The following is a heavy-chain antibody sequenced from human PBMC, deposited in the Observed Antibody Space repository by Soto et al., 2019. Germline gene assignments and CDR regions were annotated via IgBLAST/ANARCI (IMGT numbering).Heavy chain of an antibody. CDR1: GGTFSSYA. V-gene: IGHV1-69*01. CDR3: ARDEVGVGPYYYYGMDV. J-gene: IGHJ6*02. CDR2: IIPIFGTA. Sequence: QVQLVQSGAEVKKPGSSVKVSCKASGGTFSSYAISWVRQAPGQGLEWMGGIIPIFGTANYAQKFQGRVTITADESTSTAYMELSSLRSEDTAVYYCARDEVGVGPYYYYGMDVWGQGTTVTVSS. D-gene: IGHD3-10*01.